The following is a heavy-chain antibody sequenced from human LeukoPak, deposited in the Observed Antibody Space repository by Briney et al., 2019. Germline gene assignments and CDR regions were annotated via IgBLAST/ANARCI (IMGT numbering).Heavy chain of an antibody. V-gene: IGHV3-7*05. CDR2: KKEDGSKT. J-gene: IGHJ5*02. CDR3: ARDVRRFCTRGRCFSDA. Sequence: GGPLRLSCAGCGFHFNTYWISWIRQAPGKGLQWLGNKKEDGSKTYYVGSLKGALTIYRDNAKTARFLEMSSLGVEDTAVYYCARDVRRFCTRGRCFSDAGGQGTLV. D-gene: IGHD2-8*02. CDR1: GFHFNTYW.